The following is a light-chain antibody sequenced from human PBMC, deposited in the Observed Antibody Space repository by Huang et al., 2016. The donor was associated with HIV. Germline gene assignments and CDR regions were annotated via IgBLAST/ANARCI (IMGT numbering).Light chain of an antibody. CDR1: QCITSY. CDR2: TAT. CDR3: QQSYSPPYT. Sequence: DIQLPQPPSSLPASLGDRFTVTCRASQCITSYLNWYQLKPGKPPKLLIHTATSLQSEVPSRFSGSGSETDFTLTISSLQPEDVATYCCQQSYSPPYTFGQGTKLEIK. V-gene: IGKV1-39*01. J-gene: IGKJ2*01.